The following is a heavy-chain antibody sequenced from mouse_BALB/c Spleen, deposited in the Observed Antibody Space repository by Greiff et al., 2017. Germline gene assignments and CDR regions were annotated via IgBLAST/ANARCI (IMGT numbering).Heavy chain of an antibody. Sequence: EVKLQESGPGLVKPSQSLSLTCSVTGYSITSGYYWTWIRQFPGNKLEWMGYISYDGSNNYNPSLKNRISITRDTSKNQFFLKLNSVTTEDTATYYCARYGNYYAMDYWGQGTSVTVSS. D-gene: IGHD2-10*02. CDR3: ARYGNYYAMDY. V-gene: IGHV3-6*02. CDR2: ISYDGSN. J-gene: IGHJ4*01. CDR1: GYSITSGYY.